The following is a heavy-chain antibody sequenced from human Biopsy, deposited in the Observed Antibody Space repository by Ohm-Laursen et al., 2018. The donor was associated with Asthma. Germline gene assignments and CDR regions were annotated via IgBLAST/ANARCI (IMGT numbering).Heavy chain of an antibody. CDR1: GGSISSSSYY. D-gene: IGHD3-3*01. CDR3: ARVTRITIFGVGGIQDY. V-gene: IGHV4-61*05. Sequence: TLSLTCTVSGGSISSSSYYWGWIRQPPGKGLEWIGYIYYSGSTNYNPSLKSRVTISVDTSKNQFSLKLSSVTAADTAVYYCARVTRITIFGVGGIQDYWGQGTLVTVSS. CDR2: IYYSGST. J-gene: IGHJ4*02.